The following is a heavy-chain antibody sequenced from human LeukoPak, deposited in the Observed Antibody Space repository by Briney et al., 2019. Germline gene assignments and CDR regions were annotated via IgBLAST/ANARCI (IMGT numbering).Heavy chain of an antibody. CDR1: GYTFTSYA. Sequence: ASVKVSCKASGYTFTSYAMHWVRQAPGQRLEWMGWINAGNGNTKYSQKFQGRLTITRDTSASTAYMELSSLRSEDTAVYYCARDNYPDDYVWGSYRKPGAFDYWGQGTLVTVSS. J-gene: IGHJ4*02. CDR2: INAGNGNT. D-gene: IGHD3-16*02. CDR3: ARDNYPDDYVWGSYRKPGAFDY. V-gene: IGHV1-3*01.